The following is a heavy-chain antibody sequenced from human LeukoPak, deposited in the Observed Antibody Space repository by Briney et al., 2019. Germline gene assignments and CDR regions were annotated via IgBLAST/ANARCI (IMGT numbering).Heavy chain of an antibody. Sequence: GGSLRLSCAASGFTFSSYNMNWVRQAPGKGLEWVSSISSSSNYIYYADSVKGRFTISRDNAKNSLYLQMKSLRAEDTAVYYCAREITLLWFGELSQADYWGQGTLVTVSS. J-gene: IGHJ4*02. CDR2: ISSSSNYI. D-gene: IGHD3-10*01. CDR3: AREITLLWFGELSQADY. V-gene: IGHV3-21*01. CDR1: GFTFSSYN.